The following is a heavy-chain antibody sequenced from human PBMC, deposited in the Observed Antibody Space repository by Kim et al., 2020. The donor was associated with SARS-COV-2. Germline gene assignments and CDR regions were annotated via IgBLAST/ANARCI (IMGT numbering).Heavy chain of an antibody. V-gene: IGHV4-4*02. Sequence: SETLSLTCAVSGGSISSSNWWSWVRQPPGKGLEWIGEIYHSGSTNYNPSLKSRVTISVDKSKNQFSLKLSSVTAADTAVYYCARAHRAVAGTISNRDDYYYYGMDVWGQGTTVTVSS. CDR1: GGSISSSNW. D-gene: IGHD6-19*01. CDR3: ARAHRAVAGTISNRDDYYYYGMDV. CDR2: IYHSGST. J-gene: IGHJ6*02.